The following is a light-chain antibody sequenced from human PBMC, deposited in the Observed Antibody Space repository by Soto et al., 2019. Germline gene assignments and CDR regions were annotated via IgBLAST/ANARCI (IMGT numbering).Light chain of an antibody. Sequence: EIVLTQSPGTLSLSPGERATLSCRSSQSVSSSYLAWYQHKPGQAPRLLIYDVSSRATGTPDRFSGSGSGTDFTLTISRLEAEAFAVYYCQHYGTSPTFGQGTKVEIK. J-gene: IGKJ1*01. CDR3: QHYGTSPT. CDR2: DVS. V-gene: IGKV3-20*01. CDR1: QSVSSSY.